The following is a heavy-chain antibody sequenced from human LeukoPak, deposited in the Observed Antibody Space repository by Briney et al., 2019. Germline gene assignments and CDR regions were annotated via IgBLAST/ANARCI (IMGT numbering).Heavy chain of an antibody. D-gene: IGHD3-10*01. CDR2: IIPIFGTA. CDR1: GYTFTSYD. Sequence: GASVKVSCKASGYTFTSYDINWVRQAPGQGLEWMGGIIPIFGTAHYAQKFQGRVTITADESTSTAYMELSSLRSEDTAVYYCARAGYYYGSGSYYNYYFDYWGQGTLVTVSS. V-gene: IGHV1-69*13. CDR3: ARAGYYYGSGSYYNYYFDY. J-gene: IGHJ4*02.